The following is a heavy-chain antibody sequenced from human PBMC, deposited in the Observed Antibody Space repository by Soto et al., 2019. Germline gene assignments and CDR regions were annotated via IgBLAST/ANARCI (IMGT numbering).Heavy chain of an antibody. V-gene: IGHV4-61*01. CDR3: ARAEGYCSSTSCRRNGMDV. D-gene: IGHD2-2*01. CDR1: GGSVSSGSYY. CDR2: IYYSGST. Sequence: PSATLSITCTVSGGSVSSGSYYWSWIRQPPGKGLEWIGYIYYSGSTNYNPSLKSRVTISVDTSKNQFSLKLSSVTAADTAVYYCARAEGYCSSTSCRRNGMDVWGQGTTVTVSS. J-gene: IGHJ6*02.